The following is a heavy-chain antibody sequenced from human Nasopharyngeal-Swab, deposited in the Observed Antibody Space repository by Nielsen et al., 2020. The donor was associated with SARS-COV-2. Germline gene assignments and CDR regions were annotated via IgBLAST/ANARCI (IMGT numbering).Heavy chain of an antibody. CDR1: GFIFSGSA. V-gene: IGHV3-73*01. Sequence: GESLKISCAASGFIFSGSAMHWVRQASEKGLEWVGRIGDKDHNYATTYGAAVKGRFTISKDHSKNTAFLQMDSLKTEDTALYYCTTDYYFDYWGQGALVTVSS. CDR3: TTDYYFDY. J-gene: IGHJ4*02. CDR2: IGDKDHNYAT.